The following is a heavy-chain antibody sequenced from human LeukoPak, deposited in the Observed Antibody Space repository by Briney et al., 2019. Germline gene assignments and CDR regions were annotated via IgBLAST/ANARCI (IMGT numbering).Heavy chain of an antibody. J-gene: IGHJ4*02. Sequence: PSETLSLTCTVSGGSINSYYGGWIRQPAGKGLEWMGRIYTTGTTSYNPSLKSRVTISVDTSKNQFYLKLTSVTAADTAMYYCARAGYTISYYSLDYWGQGSLVTVSS. CDR2: IYTTGTT. D-gene: IGHD1-26*01. V-gene: IGHV4-4*07. CDR1: GGSINSYY. CDR3: ARAGYTISYYSLDY.